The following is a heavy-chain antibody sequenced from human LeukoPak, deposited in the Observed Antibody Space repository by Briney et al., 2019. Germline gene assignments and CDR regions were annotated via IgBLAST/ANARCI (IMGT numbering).Heavy chain of an antibody. V-gene: IGHV3-74*01. D-gene: IGHD4-23*01. J-gene: IGHJ4*02. CDR1: GFTFSSCW. CDR3: ARDLRTPSDTNIAIDY. Sequence: GGSLRLSCAASGFTFSSCWMHWVRQGPGKGLVWVSRINNDGRSANYADSVKGRFTISRDNAKNTLYLQMNSLRAEDTAVYYCARDLRTPSDTNIAIDYWGQGTLVTVSS. CDR2: INNDGRSA.